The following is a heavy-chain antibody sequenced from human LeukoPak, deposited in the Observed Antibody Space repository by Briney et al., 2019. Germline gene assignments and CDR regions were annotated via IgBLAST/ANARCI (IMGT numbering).Heavy chain of an antibody. V-gene: IGHV1-2*06. J-gene: IGHJ4*02. Sequence: ASVKVSCKASGYTFTGYYIHYVRQAPGQGLEWMGRIDPYSGDTNYAQKFQGRVTMARDTSISTAYMELSRLRSDDTAVFYCARSKKFCRGGSCDFDCWGQGTLLTVSS. D-gene: IGHD2-15*01. CDR2: IDPYSGDT. CDR3: ARSKKFCRGGSCDFDC. CDR1: GYTFTGYY.